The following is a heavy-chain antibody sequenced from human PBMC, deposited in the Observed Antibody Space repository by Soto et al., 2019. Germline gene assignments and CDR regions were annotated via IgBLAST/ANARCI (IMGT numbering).Heavy chain of an antibody. Sequence: QVQLVESGGGVVQPGTSLRLSCVVSGLTFRDSGMHWVRQAPGKGLEWVAVISFDGSERHYRDSVKGRFSISRDNSRNTLYLQMNSLRGDDSAVYYCANGKAVVRYYYGMDVWGQGSTVTVSS. D-gene: IGHD1-26*01. V-gene: IGHV3-30*18. CDR3: ANGKAVVRYYYGMDV. CDR1: GLTFRDSG. CDR2: ISFDGSER. J-gene: IGHJ6*02.